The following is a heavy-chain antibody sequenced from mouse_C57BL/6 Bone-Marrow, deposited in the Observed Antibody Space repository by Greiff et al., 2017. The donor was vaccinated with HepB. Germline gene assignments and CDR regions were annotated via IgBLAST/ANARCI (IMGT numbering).Heavy chain of an antibody. CDR3: ALTGTGY. V-gene: IGHV1-72*01. CDR1: GYTFTSYW. CDR2: IDPNNGGT. D-gene: IGHD4-1*01. Sequence: QVQPQQPGAELVKPGASVKLSCKASGYTFTSYWMHWVKQRPGRGLERIGRIDPNNGGTKNNEKLKSKATLTVNKPSSTAYMQLSSLTSEDSAVDCGALTGTGYWGQGTTLTISS. J-gene: IGHJ2*01.